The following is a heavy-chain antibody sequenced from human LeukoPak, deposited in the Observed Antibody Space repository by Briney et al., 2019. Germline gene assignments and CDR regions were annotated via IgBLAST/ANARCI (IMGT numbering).Heavy chain of an antibody. J-gene: IGHJ4*02. CDR2: ISYDGSNK. V-gene: IGHV3-30-3*01. D-gene: IGHD2-2*02. CDR1: GFTFSSYA. Sequence: GGSLRLSCAASGFTFSSYAMHWVRQAPGKGLEWVAVISYDGSNKYYADSVKGRFTTSRDNSKNTLYLQMNSLRAEDTAVYYCARGYCSSTSCYTSDYWGQGTLVTVSS. CDR3: ARGYCSSTSCYTSDY.